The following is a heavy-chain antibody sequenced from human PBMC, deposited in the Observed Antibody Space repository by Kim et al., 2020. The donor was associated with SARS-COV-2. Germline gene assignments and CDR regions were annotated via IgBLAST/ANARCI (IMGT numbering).Heavy chain of an antibody. CDR3: ARDDHGDYIIDY. CDR2: IYDSGST. D-gene: IGHD4-17*01. CDR1: GVSIRSRSYF. Sequence: SETLSLTCTVSGVSIRSRSYFWTWIRQHSEKGLEWLGFIYDSGSTYYNPSLKSRTTLSIDTSKNQFPLKLNSVTAADTAVYYCARDDHGDYIIDYWGQG. V-gene: IGHV4-31*03. J-gene: IGHJ4*02.